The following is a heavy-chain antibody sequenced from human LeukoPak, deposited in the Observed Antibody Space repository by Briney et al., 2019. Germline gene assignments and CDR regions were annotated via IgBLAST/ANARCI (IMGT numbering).Heavy chain of an antibody. J-gene: IGHJ4*02. V-gene: IGHV3-43D*04. CDR2: ISWDGGST. CDR3: AKGYCGGDCHFDY. Sequence: GGSLRLSCAASGFTFDDYAMHWVRQAPGKSLEWVSLISWDGGSTYYADSVKGRFTISRDNSKNSLYLQMNSLRAEDTALYYCAKGYCGGDCHFDYWGQGTLVTVSS. D-gene: IGHD2-21*01. CDR1: GFTFDDYA.